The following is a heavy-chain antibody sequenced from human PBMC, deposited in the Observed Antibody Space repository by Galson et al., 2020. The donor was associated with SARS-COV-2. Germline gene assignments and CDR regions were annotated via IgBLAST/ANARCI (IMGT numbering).Heavy chain of an antibody. CDR2: ITHSGTT. CDR1: GGSFSGYY. D-gene: IGHD5-12*01. V-gene: IGHV4-34*01. J-gene: IGHJ6*03. CDR3: TRGRKNWLQPNYYYYIDV. Sequence: SETLSLTCTFHGGSFSGYYWSWIRQPPGKGLEWIGEITHSGTTNYNPSLKSRVTISVDTSNKQVSLRLTSVTAADTAVYYCTRGRKNWLQPNYYYYIDVWGKGTTVTVSS.